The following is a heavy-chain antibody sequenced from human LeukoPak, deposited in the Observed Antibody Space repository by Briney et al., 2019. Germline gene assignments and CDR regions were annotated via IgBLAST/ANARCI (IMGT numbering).Heavy chain of an antibody. CDR2: IKPNSGDT. V-gene: IGHV1-2*02. D-gene: IGHD3-10*01. CDR3: ATNILVRDIINWFDP. Sequence: GASVKVSCKASGYTFTSYAMNWVRQAPGQGLEWMGWIKPNSGDTRSAQKFQGRVTMTRDTSISTAYMELSSLRYDDTAVYYCATNILVRDIINWFDPWGQGTLVTVSS. J-gene: IGHJ5*02. CDR1: GYTFTSYA.